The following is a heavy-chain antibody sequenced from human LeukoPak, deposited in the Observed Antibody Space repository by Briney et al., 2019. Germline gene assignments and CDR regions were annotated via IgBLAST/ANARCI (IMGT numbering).Heavy chain of an antibody. V-gene: IGHV4-31*03. J-gene: IGHJ3*02. CDR2: IYYSGST. CDR1: GGSISSGGYY. D-gene: IGHD1-26*01. CDR3: ARDSGELLGAFDI. Sequence: SETLSLTCTVSGGSISSGGYYWSWIRQHPGKGLEWIGYIYYSGSTYYNPSLKSRVTISVDTSKNQFSLKLRSVTAADTAVYYCARDSGELLGAFDIWGQGTMVTVSS.